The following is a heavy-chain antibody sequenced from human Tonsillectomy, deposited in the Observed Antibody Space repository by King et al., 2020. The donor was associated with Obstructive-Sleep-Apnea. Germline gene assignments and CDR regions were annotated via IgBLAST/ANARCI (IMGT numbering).Heavy chain of an antibody. CDR3: AKLGISNGYFDN. D-gene: IGHD7-27*01. CDR1: GFTFSTYT. V-gene: IGHV3-21*06. J-gene: IGHJ4*02. Sequence: VQLVESGGGLVKPGGSLRLSCAASGFTFSTYTMTWVRQAPGKGLEWVSSVSSGSSYIYYADSVKGRFTISRDNAKNSLILQMNGLKAEETALYYCAKLGISNGYFDNCGQGTLVTVSS. CDR2: VSSGSSYI.